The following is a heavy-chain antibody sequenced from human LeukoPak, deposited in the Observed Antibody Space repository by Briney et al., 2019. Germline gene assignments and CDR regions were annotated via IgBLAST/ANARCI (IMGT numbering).Heavy chain of an antibody. CDR2: IYYSGNS. V-gene: IGHV4-59*01. D-gene: IGHD2-2*01. Sequence: SAPLPLSCASSGASISSYYWSLIRQPPGKGLEWIGYIYYSGNSNYNPSLNSRVTISVDTSKNQFSLTMSSLTAADTAIYYCWRDLGYGSNASCYAWFGGWGQGALVTVSS. CDR3: WRDLGYGSNASCYAWFGG. CDR1: GASISSYY. J-gene: IGHJ4*02.